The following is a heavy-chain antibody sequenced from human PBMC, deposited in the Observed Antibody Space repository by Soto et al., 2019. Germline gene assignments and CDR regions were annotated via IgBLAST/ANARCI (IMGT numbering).Heavy chain of an antibody. CDR1: GFTLSGSA. D-gene: IGHD1-26*01. J-gene: IGHJ4*02. CDR3: TRSGGSYSFGY. V-gene: IGHV3-73*02. CDR2: IRSKTHNYAT. Sequence: EVQLVESGGGLVQPGESLKLSCAASGFTLSGSAVHWVRQASGKGLEWVGRIRSKTHNYATDYIASVKGRFTMSRDDTNKTAYLQMNGLKTDDKAVYYCTRSGGSYSFGYWGQGTLVTVSS.